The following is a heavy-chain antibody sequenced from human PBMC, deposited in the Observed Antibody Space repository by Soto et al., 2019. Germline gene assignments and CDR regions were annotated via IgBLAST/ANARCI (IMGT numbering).Heavy chain of an antibody. V-gene: IGHV1-46*01. D-gene: IGHD3-10*01. CDR2: INPHSGST. CDR3: ARGHYSYGSLYYLDF. CDR1: GYTFTYYY. Sequence: QVQLVQSGAEVKKPGASVKVSCKASGYTFTYYYVHWVRQAPGQGLEWMGIINPHSGSTTYAQKFQGIVTMTRDTSTSTVYMELTSLTSEDTAIYYCARGHYSYGSLYYLDFWGQGSLVTVSS. J-gene: IGHJ4*02.